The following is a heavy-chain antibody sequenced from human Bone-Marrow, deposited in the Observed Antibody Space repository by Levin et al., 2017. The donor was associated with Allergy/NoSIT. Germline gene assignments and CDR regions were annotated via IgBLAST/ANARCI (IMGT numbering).Heavy chain of an antibody. CDR1: GFDFTGDW. V-gene: IGHV3-74*01. D-gene: IGHD6-19*01. CDR3: VRNREYSSVWYGHADYHHGMDV. Sequence: GGSLRLSCVASGFDFTGDWMHWVRQVPGKGLVWVSRISPDGSSAKYADSVEGRFSISRDNAKNMVYLQMHSLRAEDTAVYYCVRNREYSSVWYGHADYHHGMDVWGQGTTVTVSS. J-gene: IGHJ6*02. CDR2: ISPDGSSA.